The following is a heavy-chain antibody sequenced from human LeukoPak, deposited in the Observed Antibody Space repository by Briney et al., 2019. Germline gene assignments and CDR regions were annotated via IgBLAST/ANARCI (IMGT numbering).Heavy chain of an antibody. V-gene: IGHV4-59*01. Sequence: MSSETLSLTCTVSGGSISSYYWSWIRQPPGKGLEWIGYIYYSGSTNYNPSLKSRVTISVDTSKNQFSLKLSSVTAADTAVYYCAREVDTAMVDAFDIWGQGTMVTVSS. CDR2: IYYSGST. CDR1: GGSISSYY. J-gene: IGHJ3*02. D-gene: IGHD5-18*01. CDR3: AREVDTAMVDAFDI.